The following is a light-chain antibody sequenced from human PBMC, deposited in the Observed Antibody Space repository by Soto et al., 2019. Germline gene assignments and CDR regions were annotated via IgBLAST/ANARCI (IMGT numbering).Light chain of an antibody. J-gene: IGLJ3*02. CDR1: SSDVGNYNC. CDR2: DVS. CDR3: YSYSNSNAFV. Sequence: QSALTQPPSASGSPGQSVTISCTGTSSDVGNYNCVSWYQQHPGKAPKLMIFDVSRRPSGVPHRFSGSKSGNTASLTVSGLQAEDEADYYCYSYSNSNAFVFGGGTQLTVL. V-gene: IGLV2-8*01.